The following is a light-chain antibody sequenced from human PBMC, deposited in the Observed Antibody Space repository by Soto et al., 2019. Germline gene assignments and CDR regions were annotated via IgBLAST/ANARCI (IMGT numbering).Light chain of an antibody. Sequence: VVLLQTQDTLSLSPGERATLSCMASQSVKTFLVGYQQRPGQAPRLLIYDASHRAAGIPARFSGSGFGTDFTLTISSLEPEDAAVYYCQQRSNWPPITFGQGTRLENK. CDR1: QSVKTF. CDR3: QQRSNWPPIT. V-gene: IGKV3-11*01. CDR2: DAS. J-gene: IGKJ5*01.